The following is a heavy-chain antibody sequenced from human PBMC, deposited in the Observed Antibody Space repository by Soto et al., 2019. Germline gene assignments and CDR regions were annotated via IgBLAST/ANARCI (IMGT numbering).Heavy chain of an antibody. J-gene: IGHJ4*02. V-gene: IGHV4-31*03. CDR3: ARGVPDSSGYYTPPFFDY. Sequence: SETLSLTCTVSGGSISSGGYYWSWIRQHPGKGLEWIGYIYYSGSTYYNPSLKSRVTISVDTSKNQFSLKLSSVTAADTAVYYCARGVPDSSGYYTPPFFDYWGQGTLVTVSS. CDR1: GGSISSGGYY. CDR2: IYYSGST. D-gene: IGHD3-22*01.